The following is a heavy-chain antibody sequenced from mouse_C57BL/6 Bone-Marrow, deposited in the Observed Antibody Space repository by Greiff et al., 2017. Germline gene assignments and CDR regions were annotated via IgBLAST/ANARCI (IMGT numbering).Heavy chain of an antibody. CDR3: TTHDYDVAWFAY. Sequence: EVKLLESGAELVRPGASVKLSCTASGFNIKDDYMHWVKQRPEQGLEWIGWIDPENGDTDYASKFQGKATIAADTSSNTAYLQLSSLTSEDTAVYYCTTHDYDVAWFAYGGQGTLVTVSA. CDR1: GFNIKDDY. D-gene: IGHD2-4*01. V-gene: IGHV14-4*01. J-gene: IGHJ3*01. CDR2: IDPENGDT.